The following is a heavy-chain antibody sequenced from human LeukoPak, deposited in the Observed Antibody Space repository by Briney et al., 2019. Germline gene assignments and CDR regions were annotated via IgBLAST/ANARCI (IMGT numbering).Heavy chain of an antibody. V-gene: IGHV4-34*01. D-gene: IGHD5-12*01. CDR2: INHSGST. CDR1: GGPFSGYY. CDR3: ARARRGYVRLDY. J-gene: IGHJ4*02. Sequence: PSETLSLTCAVSGGPFSGYYWTWIRQSPGKGLEWIGEINHSGSTNYNPSLTRRVTMSVDTSKNQFSLNLSAATAADTAVYYCARARRGYVRLDYWGQGTLVTVSS.